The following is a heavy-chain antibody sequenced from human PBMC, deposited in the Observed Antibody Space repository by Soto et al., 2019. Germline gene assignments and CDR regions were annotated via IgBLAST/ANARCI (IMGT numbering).Heavy chain of an antibody. Sequence: TLALTCAVSGGSISSGGYSWSWIRQPPGKGLEWIGYIYHSGSTYYNPSLKSRVTISVDRSKNQFSLKLSSVTAADTAVYYCARGYCSGGSCFSWFDPWGQGTLVTVSS. J-gene: IGHJ5*02. CDR2: IYHSGST. CDR3: ARGYCSGGSCFSWFDP. V-gene: IGHV4-30-2*01. CDR1: GGSISSGGYS. D-gene: IGHD2-15*01.